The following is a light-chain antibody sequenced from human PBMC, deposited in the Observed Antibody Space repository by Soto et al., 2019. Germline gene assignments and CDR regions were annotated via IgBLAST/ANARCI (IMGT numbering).Light chain of an antibody. V-gene: IGKV1-17*01. CDR2: AAS. J-gene: IGKJ2*01. CDR1: QDIRNN. CDR3: LQHNSFPYT. Sequence: DIQMTQSPSSLSASVGDRVTIICRASQDIRNNLGWFQQKPGKAPKRLIYAASSLESGVPSRFSGSGSGTXXXXXXXSXXXXDFASYXCLQHNSFPYTFGQGTKLETK.